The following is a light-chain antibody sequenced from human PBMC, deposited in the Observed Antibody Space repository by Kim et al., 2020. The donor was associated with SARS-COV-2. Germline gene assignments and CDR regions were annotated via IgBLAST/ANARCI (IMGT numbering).Light chain of an antibody. CDR1: SLRRYY. CDR2: GRD. J-gene: IGLJ3*02. CDR3: NCRHSSGNQWV. V-gene: IGLV3-19*01. Sequence: SSELTQDPAVSVALGQTVTITCQGDSLRRYYARWYQQKSGQAPVLVSYGRDSRPSGIPDRFSVSGSGDTASLTITGAQAEDEADYYCNCRHSSGNQWVFGGGTQLTVL.